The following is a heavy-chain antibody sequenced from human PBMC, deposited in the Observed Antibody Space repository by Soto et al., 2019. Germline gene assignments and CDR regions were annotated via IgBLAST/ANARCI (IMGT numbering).Heavy chain of an antibody. J-gene: IGHJ4*02. CDR2: IYPRDSDT. CDR1: GYTFTNYW. CDR3: AAPGSSGHSYIFDY. V-gene: IGHV5-51*01. Sequence: RGESLKISCEASGYTFTNYWIGWVRQMPGTGLEWMGIIYPRDSDTRYSPSFQDRVTMTRDTSTSTAYMELNSLRSDDTAVYYCAAPGSSGHSYIFDYWGQGTQVTVSS. D-gene: IGHD3-22*01.